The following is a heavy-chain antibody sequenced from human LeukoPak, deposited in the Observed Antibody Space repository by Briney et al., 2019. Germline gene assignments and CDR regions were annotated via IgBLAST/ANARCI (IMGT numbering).Heavy chain of an antibody. V-gene: IGHV1-69*13. D-gene: IGHD4-17*01. J-gene: IGHJ4*02. CDR2: IIPIFGTA. Sequence: ASVKVSCKASRGAFSTYAINWVRQAPGQGLEWMGGIIPIFGTANYAQKFQGRVTITADESTSTAYMELSSLRSEDTAVYYCASLGGGSTVTTYLNYWGQGTLVIVS. CDR1: RGAFSTYA. CDR3: ASLGGGSTVTTYLNY.